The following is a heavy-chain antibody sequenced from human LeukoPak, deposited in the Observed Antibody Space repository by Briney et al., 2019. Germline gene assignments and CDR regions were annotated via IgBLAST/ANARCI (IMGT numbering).Heavy chain of an antibody. D-gene: IGHD1-7*01. CDR3: ARMNYVSSGWGAPFDY. Sequence: GGSLRLSCAASGFTFSSFSMNWVRQASGKGLEWVSYIRSGGTNTDYTGSVKGRFTISRDNAKNSLYLRMNSLRAEDTAVYYCARMNYVSSGWGAPFDYWGQGTLVTVSS. J-gene: IGHJ4*02. V-gene: IGHV3-48*04. CDR1: GFTFSSFS. CDR2: IRSGGTNT.